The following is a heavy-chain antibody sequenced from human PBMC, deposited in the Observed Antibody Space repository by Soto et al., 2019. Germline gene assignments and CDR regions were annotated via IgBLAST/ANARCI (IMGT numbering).Heavy chain of an antibody. CDR3: ASDIADTWRLNS. D-gene: IGHD5-12*01. J-gene: IGHJ4*02. CDR2: ISGSGGST. CDR1: GFTFSRYA. Sequence: GGSLRLSCAASGFTFSRYAMSWVRQGPGKGLEWVSAISGSGGSTYYADSVKGRFTISRDNSKNTLYLQMISLRPEDTSLYLWASDIADTWRLNSWGQGTLITVSS. V-gene: IGHV3-23*01.